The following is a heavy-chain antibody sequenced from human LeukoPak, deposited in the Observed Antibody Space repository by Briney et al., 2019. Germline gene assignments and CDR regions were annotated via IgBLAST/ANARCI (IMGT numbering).Heavy chain of an antibody. CDR1: GFTLSSYW. J-gene: IGHJ3*02. D-gene: IGHD1-14*01. CDR2: INNDGSRT. Sequence: GGSLRLSCAASGFTLSSYWMHWVRQAPGKGLVWVSRINNDGSRTNYADSVKGRFTISRDNSKNTLYLQMNSLRAEDTAVYYCAKDRGISIWGQGTMVTVSS. V-gene: IGHV3-74*01. CDR3: AKDRGISI.